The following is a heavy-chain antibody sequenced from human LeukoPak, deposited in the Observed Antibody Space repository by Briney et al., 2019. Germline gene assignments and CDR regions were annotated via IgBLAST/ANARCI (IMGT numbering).Heavy chain of an antibody. D-gene: IGHD3-22*01. CDR3: ARVGKWYYYDSSGDYGMDV. V-gene: IGHV1-69*01. CDR1: GGTFSSYA. Sequence: GSSVKVSCKASGGTFSSYAISWVRQAPGQGLEWMGGIIPIFGTANYAQKFQGRVTITADESTSTAYMELSSLRSEDTAVYYCARVGKWYYYDSSGDYGMDVWGQGTTVTVSS. J-gene: IGHJ6*02. CDR2: IIPIFGTA.